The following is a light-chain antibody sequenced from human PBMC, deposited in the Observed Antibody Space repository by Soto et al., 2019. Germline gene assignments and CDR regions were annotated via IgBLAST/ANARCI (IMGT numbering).Light chain of an antibody. CDR1: HSVSSN. CDR3: SEHTASRYT. J-gene: IGKJ1*01. Sequence: EIVMTESPSTRSGSPGERATLSCRASHSVSSNLAWYQQKPGQAPRLLIYGASSGATGIPDRFSGSGSGPEFSLTLSSLPFAAFALYRSSEHTASRYTFA. CDR2: GAS. V-gene: IGKV3D-15*01.